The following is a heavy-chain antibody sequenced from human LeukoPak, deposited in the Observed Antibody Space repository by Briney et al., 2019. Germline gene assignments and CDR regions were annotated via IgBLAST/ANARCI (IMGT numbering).Heavy chain of an antibody. D-gene: IGHD5-18*01. CDR1: GGTFSSYA. CDR3: ARQEVDTAMVSDYYYGMDV. Sequence: GASVTVSCTASGGTFSSYAISWVRQAPGQGLEWMGGIIPIFGTANYAQKFQGRVTITADESTSTAYMELSSLRSEGTAVYYCARQEVDTAMVSDYYYGMDVWGQGTTVTVSS. J-gene: IGHJ6*02. CDR2: IIPIFGTA. V-gene: IGHV1-69*01.